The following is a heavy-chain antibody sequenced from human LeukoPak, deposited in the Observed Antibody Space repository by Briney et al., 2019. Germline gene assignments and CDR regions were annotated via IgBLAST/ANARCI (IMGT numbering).Heavy chain of an antibody. D-gene: IGHD6-13*01. CDR1: GFTFSSYG. CDR2: IRYDGSNK. V-gene: IGHV3-30*02. J-gene: IGHJ4*02. Sequence: GGSLRLSCAASGFTFSSYGMHWVRQAPGKGLEWVAFIRYDGSNKYYADSVKGRFTISRDNSKNTLYLQMNSLRAEDTAVYYCAKDLRLYSSSSPGGYWGQGTLVTVSS. CDR3: AKDLRLYSSSSPGGY.